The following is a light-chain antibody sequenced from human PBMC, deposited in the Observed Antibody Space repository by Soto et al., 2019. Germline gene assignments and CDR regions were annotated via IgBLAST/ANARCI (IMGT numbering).Light chain of an antibody. V-gene: IGKV1-39*01. CDR2: SAS. CDR1: QTIRKY. CDR3: QQSYTTPVT. Sequence: IQMTQSPSSLSASVGDRVSITCRASQTIRKYLNWYQQRPGKAPELLIHSASTLQTGVPSRFSGSGSGTDFALTITSLQPGDFATYYCQQSYTTPVTFGQGTRLEIK. J-gene: IGKJ5*01.